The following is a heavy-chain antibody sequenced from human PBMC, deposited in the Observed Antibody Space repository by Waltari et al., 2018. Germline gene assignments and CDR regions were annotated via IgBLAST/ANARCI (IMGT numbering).Heavy chain of an antibody. J-gene: IGHJ4*02. CDR1: GFTFSPPW. D-gene: IGHD2-15*01. CDR2: IKQYGSEK. Sequence: EVQLLESGGGLVHPGGSLRLSCAASGFTFSPPWMSWARQDQGKGLEWVANIKQYGSEKYYVDSVKGRFTISRDNAKNSLYLQMNSLRAEDSAVYHCVRGAVDDWGQGTLVTVSS. V-gene: IGHV3-7*01. CDR3: VRGAVDD.